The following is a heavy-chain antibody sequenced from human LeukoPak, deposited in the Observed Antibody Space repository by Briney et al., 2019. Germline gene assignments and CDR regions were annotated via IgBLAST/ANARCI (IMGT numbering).Heavy chain of an antibody. Sequence: GESLKISWEGSGYSFTSYWIGWVRQMPGKGLEWMGIIYPGDSDTRYSPSFQGQVTISADKSISTAYLQWSSLKASDTAMYYCARSRKGYYYDSSGYYYEDYWGQGTLVTVSS. CDR3: ARSRKGYYYDSSGYYYEDY. D-gene: IGHD3-22*01. V-gene: IGHV5-51*01. CDR2: IYPGDSDT. J-gene: IGHJ4*02. CDR1: GYSFTSYW.